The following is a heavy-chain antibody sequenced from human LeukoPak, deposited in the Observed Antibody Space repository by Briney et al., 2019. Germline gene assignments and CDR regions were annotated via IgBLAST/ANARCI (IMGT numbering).Heavy chain of an antibody. V-gene: IGHV4-39*07. Sequence: SETLSLTCTVSGGSISSSGYYWGWIRQPPGKGLEWIASIYYSGATYYNPSLKSRVTISVDTSKNQFSLKLDSVTAADTAVYYCARAVHDYGAGYYGMDVWGQGTTVTVSS. CDR1: GGSISSSGYY. D-gene: IGHD4-17*01. CDR2: IYYSGAT. J-gene: IGHJ6*02. CDR3: ARAVHDYGAGYYGMDV.